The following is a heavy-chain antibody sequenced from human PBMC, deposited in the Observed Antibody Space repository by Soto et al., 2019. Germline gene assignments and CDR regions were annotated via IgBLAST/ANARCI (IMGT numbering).Heavy chain of an antibody. CDR2: IQQDDGGK. D-gene: IGHD3-3*02. CDR1: GFTFSNYW. CDR3: ASAGLVLADAFDI. V-gene: IGHV3-7*01. J-gene: IGHJ3*02. Sequence: GGSLRLSCAASGFTFSNYWMTWVRQAPGKGLEWVASIQQDDGGKFFVESVKGRFTISRDNAKNSLYLKVNSLRAEDTAVYYCASAGLVLADAFDIWGQGTMVTVSS.